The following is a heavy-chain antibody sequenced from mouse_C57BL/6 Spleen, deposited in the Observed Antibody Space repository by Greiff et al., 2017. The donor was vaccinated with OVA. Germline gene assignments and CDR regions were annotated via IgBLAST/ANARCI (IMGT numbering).Heavy chain of an antibody. D-gene: IGHD2-4*01. V-gene: IGHV1-53*01. Sequence: VQLQQPGTELVKPGASVKLSCKASGYTFTSYWMHWVKQRPGQGLEWIGNINPSNGGTNYNEKFKSKATLTVDKSSSTAYMQLSSLTSEDSAVYYCAREMITTGRYFDAWGTGTTVTVSS. CDR1: GYTFTSYW. J-gene: IGHJ1*03. CDR2: INPSNGGT. CDR3: AREMITTGRYFDA.